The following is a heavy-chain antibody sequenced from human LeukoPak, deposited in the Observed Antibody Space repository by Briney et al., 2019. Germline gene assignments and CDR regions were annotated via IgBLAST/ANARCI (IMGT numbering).Heavy chain of an antibody. V-gene: IGHV4-34*01. CDR2: INHSGST. Sequence: SEALSLTCAVYGGSFSGYYWSWIRQPPGKGLEWIGEINHSGSTNYNPSLKSRVTISVDTSKNQFSLKLSSVTAADTAVYYCARVGNSYEPIGYWGQGTLVTVSS. CDR3: ARVGNSYEPIGY. CDR1: GGSFSGYY. J-gene: IGHJ4*02. D-gene: IGHD5-18*01.